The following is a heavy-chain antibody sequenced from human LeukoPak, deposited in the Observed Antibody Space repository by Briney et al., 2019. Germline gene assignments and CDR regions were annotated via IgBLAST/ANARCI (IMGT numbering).Heavy chain of an antibody. CDR1: GYTFTGYY. CDR3: ARGSRKHFDF. CDR2: INPNSGGT. D-gene: IGHD2-15*01. Sequence: ASVKVSCKASGYTFTGYYVHWVRQAPGQGLEWMGWINPNSGGTNYAQKFQGRVTMTRDTSITTAYTELSSLRYDDTAVYYCARGSRKHFDFWGQGTLVTVSS. J-gene: IGHJ4*02. V-gene: IGHV1-2*02.